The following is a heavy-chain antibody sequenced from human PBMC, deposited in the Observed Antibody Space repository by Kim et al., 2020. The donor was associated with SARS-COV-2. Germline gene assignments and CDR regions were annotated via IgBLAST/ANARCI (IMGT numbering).Heavy chain of an antibody. CDR3: ARDSEYYYDSSAAGDAFDI. D-gene: IGHD3-22*01. V-gene: IGHV3-11*04. Sequence: GRVTISSDNDKNSLYLQMNSLRAEDTAVYYCARDSEYYYDSSAAGDAFDIWGQGTMVTVSS. J-gene: IGHJ3*02.